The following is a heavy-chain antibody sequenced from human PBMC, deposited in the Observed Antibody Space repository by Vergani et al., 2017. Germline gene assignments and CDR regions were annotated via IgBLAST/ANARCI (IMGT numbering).Heavy chain of an antibody. V-gene: IGHV1-18*01. J-gene: IGHJ3*02. Sequence: QVQLVQSGAEVKKPGASVKVSCKASGYTFTSYGISWVRQAPGQGLEWMGWISAYNGNTNYAQKLQGRVTMTTDTSTSTAYMELRSLRSDDTAVYYCATVPPAYYDILTGYYHDAFDIWGQGTMVTVSS. CDR2: ISAYNGNT. CDR1: GYTFTSYG. D-gene: IGHD3-9*01. CDR3: ATVPPAYYDILTGYYHDAFDI.